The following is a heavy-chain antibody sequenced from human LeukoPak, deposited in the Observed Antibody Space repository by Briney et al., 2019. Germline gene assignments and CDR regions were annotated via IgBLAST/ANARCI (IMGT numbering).Heavy chain of an antibody. CDR3: ARHRHIAARPGYMDV. CDR1: GGSISSSSYY. J-gene: IGHJ6*03. D-gene: IGHD6-6*01. V-gene: IGHV4-39*01. CDR2: IYYSGST. Sequence: SETLSLTCTVSGGSISSSSYYWGWIRQPPGKGLEWIGSIYYSGSTYYNPSLKSRVTISVDTSKNQFSLKLSSVTAADTAVYYCARHRHIAARPGYMDVWGKGTTVTVSS.